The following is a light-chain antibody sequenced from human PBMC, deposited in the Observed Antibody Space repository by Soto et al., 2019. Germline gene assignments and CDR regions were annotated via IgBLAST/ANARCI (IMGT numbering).Light chain of an antibody. CDR2: AAS. CDR1: QNIGHH. V-gene: IGKV1-39*01. J-gene: IGKJ1*01. CDR3: QQSYSTTWT. Sequence: DIQMTQSPSSLSASVGDRVTITCRASQNIGHHLNWYQHKPGRAPKLLMDAASRMQSGVPSRFSGSGTGTEFTLIINSLQPEDFATYYCQQSYSTTWTFGQGTRVEVK.